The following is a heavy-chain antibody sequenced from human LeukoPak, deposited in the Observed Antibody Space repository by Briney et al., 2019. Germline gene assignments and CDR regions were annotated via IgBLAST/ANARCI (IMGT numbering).Heavy chain of an antibody. CDR1: GFTFSSYT. Sequence: GGSLRLSCAASGFTFSSYTMNWVRQAPGKGLEWVSYISGGSTTIYYADSVKGRFTISRDNAKNSLDLQMNSLRAEDTAVYYCAREGDSRKYYYDSSGYYSGDDAFDIWGQGTMVTVSS. CDR3: AREGDSRKYYYDSSGYYSGDDAFDI. J-gene: IGHJ3*02. V-gene: IGHV3-48*04. CDR2: ISGGSTTI. D-gene: IGHD3-22*01.